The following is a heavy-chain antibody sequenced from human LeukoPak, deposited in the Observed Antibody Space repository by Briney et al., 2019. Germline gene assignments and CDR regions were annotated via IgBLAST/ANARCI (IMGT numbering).Heavy chain of an antibody. Sequence: GGSLRLSCAASGFTFSSYSMNWVRQAPGKGLEWVSSISSSSSYIYYADSVKGRFTISRDNAKNSLHLQMNSLRAEDTAVYYCARDLTTVTTVWGQGTLVTVSS. CDR3: ARDLTTVTTV. J-gene: IGHJ4*02. CDR2: ISSSSSYI. D-gene: IGHD4-17*01. V-gene: IGHV3-21*01. CDR1: GFTFSSYS.